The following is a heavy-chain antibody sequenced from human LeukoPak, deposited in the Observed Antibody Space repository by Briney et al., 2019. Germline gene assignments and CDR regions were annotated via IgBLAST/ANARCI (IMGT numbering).Heavy chain of an antibody. J-gene: IGHJ3*02. CDR3: AREHRDAFDI. CDR2: ISSSSSYI. CDR1: GFTFSSYS. V-gene: IGHV3-21*01. Sequence: GGSLRLSCAASGFTFSSYSMNWVRQAPGKGLEWVSSISSSSSYIYYADSAKGRFTISRDNAKNSLYLQMNSLRAEDTAVYYCAREHRDAFDIWGQGTMVTVSS.